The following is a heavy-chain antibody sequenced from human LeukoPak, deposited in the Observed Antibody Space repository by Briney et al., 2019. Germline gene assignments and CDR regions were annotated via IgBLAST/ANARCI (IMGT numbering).Heavy chain of an antibody. J-gene: IGHJ4*02. CDR1: GFTFSSYG. CDR2: IWYDGNNK. V-gene: IGHV3-33*06. D-gene: IGHD4-23*01. CDR3: AKDDYGGNSGMDY. Sequence: PGGSLRLSXAASGFTFSSYGMHWVRQAPGKGLEWLAVIWYDGNNKYYADSVKGRFTISRDNSKNTLYLQMNSLRAEDTAVYYCAKDDYGGNSGMDYWGQGTLVTVSS.